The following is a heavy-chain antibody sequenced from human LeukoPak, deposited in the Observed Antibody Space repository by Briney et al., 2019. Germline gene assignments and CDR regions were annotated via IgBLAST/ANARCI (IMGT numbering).Heavy chain of an antibody. CDR3: ASKRITMVRGVPAKTSFDY. D-gene: IGHD3-10*01. J-gene: IGHJ4*02. V-gene: IGHV4-39*07. CDR1: GGSISSSSYY. Sequence: PSETLSLTCTVSGGSISSSSYYWGWIRQPPGKGLEWIGSIYYSGSTYYNPSLKSRVTISVDTSKNQFSLKLSSVTAADTAVYYCASKRITMVRGVPAKTSFDYWGQGTLVTVSS. CDR2: IYYSGST.